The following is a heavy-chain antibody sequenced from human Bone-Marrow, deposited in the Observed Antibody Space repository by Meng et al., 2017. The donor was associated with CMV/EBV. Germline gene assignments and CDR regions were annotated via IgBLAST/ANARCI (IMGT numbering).Heavy chain of an antibody. CDR1: GYTFTGYY. V-gene: IGHV1-2*02. Sequence: ASVKVSCKASGYTFTGYYMHWVRQAPGQGLEWMGWINPNSGGTNYAQKFQGRVTMTRDTSISTAYMELSRLRSDDTAVYYCARGRAALRGGYHYYYYGMDVWGPGNTV. J-gene: IGHJ6*02. CDR3: ARGRAALRGGYHYYYYGMDV. CDR2: INPNSGGT. D-gene: IGHD6-6*01.